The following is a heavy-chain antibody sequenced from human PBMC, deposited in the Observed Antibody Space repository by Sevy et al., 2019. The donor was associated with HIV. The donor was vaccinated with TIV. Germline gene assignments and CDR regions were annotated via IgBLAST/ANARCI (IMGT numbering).Heavy chain of an antibody. CDR1: GGSVSSGSYY. D-gene: IGHD2-15*01. CDR2: IHYSGST. V-gene: IGHV4-61*01. J-gene: IGHJ3*02. Sequence: SETLSLTCTVSGGSVSSGSYYWSWIRQPPGKGLEWIGYIHYSGSTNYNPSLKSRVTISVDTSKNQFSLKLSSVTAADTAVYYCARARDIVVVGPGDAFDIWGQGTMVTVSS. CDR3: ARARDIVVVGPGDAFDI.